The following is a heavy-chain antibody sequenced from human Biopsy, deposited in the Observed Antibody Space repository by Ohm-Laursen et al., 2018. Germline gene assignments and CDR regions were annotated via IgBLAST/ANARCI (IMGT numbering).Heavy chain of an antibody. CDR2: INSNGGTT. CDR3: ARGNSENNYYFAMDV. D-gene: IGHD1-26*01. Sequence: GSLRLSCSASGFTFSIYAIHWVRQPPGQGLEHVAAINSNGGTTYYVNSVKGRFTISRDNSKNTVSLQMGSLRSEDMAVYYCARGNSENNYYFAMDVWGQGTTVTVSS. V-gene: IGHV3-64*01. J-gene: IGHJ6*02. CDR1: GFTFSIYA.